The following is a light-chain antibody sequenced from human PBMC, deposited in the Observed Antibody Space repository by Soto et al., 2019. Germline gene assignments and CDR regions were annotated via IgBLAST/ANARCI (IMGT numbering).Light chain of an antibody. J-gene: IGKJ5*01. CDR3: QQSYSTPIT. CDR1: RSVSSS. CDR2: GAS. Sequence: EIVLTQSPATLSLFPGERATLSCRASRSVSSSLAWYQQIPGQAPRLLIYGASNRATGIPARFSGSGSGTDFTLTISSLEPEDFATYYCQQSYSTPITFGQGTRLEI. V-gene: IGKV3-11*01.